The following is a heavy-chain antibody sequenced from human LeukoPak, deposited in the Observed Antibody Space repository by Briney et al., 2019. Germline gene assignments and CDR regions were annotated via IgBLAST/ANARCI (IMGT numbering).Heavy chain of an antibody. V-gene: IGHV4-31*03. D-gene: IGHD3-22*01. CDR2: IYYSGST. CDR3: ARARYYYDSSGYPGFDP. Sequence: PSETLSLTCTVSGGSISSGGYYWSWIRQHPGKGLEWIGYIYYSGSTYYNPSLKSRVTISVDTPKNQFSLKLSSVTAADTAVYYCARARYYYDSSGYPGFDPWGQGTLVTVSS. CDR1: GGSISSGGYY. J-gene: IGHJ5*02.